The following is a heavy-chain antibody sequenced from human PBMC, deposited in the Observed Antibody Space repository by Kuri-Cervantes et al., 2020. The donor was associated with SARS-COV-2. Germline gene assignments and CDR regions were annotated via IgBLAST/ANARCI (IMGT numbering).Heavy chain of an antibody. V-gene: IGHV3-48*01. Sequence: GESLKISCAASGFTFSSYSMNWVRQAPGKGLEWVSYISSSSSTIYYADSVKGRFTISRDNAKNSLYLQMNSLRAEDTAVYYCAAQGMVRAPLWGQGTLVTVSS. D-gene: IGHD3-10*01. CDR3: AAQGMVRAPL. J-gene: IGHJ4*02. CDR1: GFTFSSYS. CDR2: ISSSSSTI.